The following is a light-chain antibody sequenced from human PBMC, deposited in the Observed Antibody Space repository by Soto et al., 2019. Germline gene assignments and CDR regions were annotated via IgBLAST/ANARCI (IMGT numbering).Light chain of an antibody. CDR1: NSDVGAYNF. J-gene: IGLJ1*01. CDR2: EVN. CDR3: SSFTTYNARV. Sequence: QSALTQPASVSGSPGQSVAISCTGTNSDVGAYNFVSWYKQYPGKAPKLIIHEVNNRPSGVSDRFSGSKSGNTASLTISVHQADDEADYYCSSFTTYNARVFGSGTKLTVL. V-gene: IGLV2-14*01.